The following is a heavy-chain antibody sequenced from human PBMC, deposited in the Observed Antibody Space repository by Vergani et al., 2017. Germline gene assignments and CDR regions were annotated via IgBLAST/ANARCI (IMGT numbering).Heavy chain of an antibody. CDR3: AKTGYSSSWLFDY. CDR2: ISGSGGST. D-gene: IGHD6-13*01. J-gene: IGHJ4*02. CDR1: GFTFSSYA. V-gene: IGHV3-23*04. Sequence: VQLEESGGGVVQPGRSLRLSCAGSGFTFSSYAMSWVRQAPGKGLEWVSAISGSGGSTYYADSVKGRFTISRDNSKNTLYLQMNSLRAEDTAVYYCAKTGYSSSWLFDYWGQGTLVTVSS.